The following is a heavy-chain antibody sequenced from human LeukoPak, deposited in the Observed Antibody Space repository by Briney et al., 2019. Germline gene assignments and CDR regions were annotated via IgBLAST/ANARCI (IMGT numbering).Heavy chain of an antibody. D-gene: IGHD2-2*02. Sequence: PSETLSLTCTVSGGSISGYYWSWIRQSPRKGLEWIGNIYYTGTTYYNPSLKSRVTISVDTSKNQFSLKLSSVTAADTAVYYCARVGYCSSTSCYRYAAFDIWGQGTMVTVSS. CDR1: GGSISGYY. CDR3: ARVGYCSSTSCYRYAAFDI. CDR2: IYYTGTT. V-gene: IGHV4-59*01. J-gene: IGHJ3*02.